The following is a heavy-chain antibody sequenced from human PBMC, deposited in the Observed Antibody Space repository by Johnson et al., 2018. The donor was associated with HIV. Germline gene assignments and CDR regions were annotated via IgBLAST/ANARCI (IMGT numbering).Heavy chain of an antibody. V-gene: IGHV3-33*01. CDR1: GFTFSSYG. Sequence: QVQLVESGGGVVQPGRSLRLSCAASGFTFSSYGMHWVRQAPGKGLEWVAVIWYDGSNKYYADSVKGRFTISRDNSKNTLYLQMNSLRAEDTAVYYCARGGMVFGGYDAFDIWGQGTMVTVSS. CDR3: ARGGMVFGGYDAFDI. D-gene: IGHD3-10*02. CDR2: IWYDGSNK. J-gene: IGHJ3*02.